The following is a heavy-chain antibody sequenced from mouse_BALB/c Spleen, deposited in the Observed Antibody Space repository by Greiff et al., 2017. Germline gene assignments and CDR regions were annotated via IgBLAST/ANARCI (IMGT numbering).Heavy chain of an antibody. Sequence: QVQLQQSGAELVRPGTSVKVSCKASGYAFTNYLIEWVKQRPGQGLEWIGVINPGSGGTNYNEKFKGKATLTADKSSSTAYMQRSSLTSDDSAVYFCARSFITTATWFAYWGQGTLVTVSA. D-gene: IGHD1-2*01. CDR2: INPGSGGT. CDR1: GYAFTNYL. J-gene: IGHJ3*01. V-gene: IGHV1-54*01. CDR3: ARSFITTATWFAY.